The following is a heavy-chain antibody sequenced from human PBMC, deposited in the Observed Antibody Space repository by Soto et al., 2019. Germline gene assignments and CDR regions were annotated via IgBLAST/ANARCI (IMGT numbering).Heavy chain of an antibody. CDR3: ARAGYSSGWYHWYFDF. V-gene: IGHV1-3*01. J-gene: IGHJ2*01. Sequence: QVHLVQAGAEVKKPGASVKVSCKASGYTFSNYGIHWVRQAPGQRREWMGWINAGNGNTMYSEKFQGRVTITRDTSASTEYMDLSRMRSEDTAVYYCARAGYSSGWYHWYFDFWGRGTLVTVSS. CDR1: GYTFSNYG. D-gene: IGHD6-19*01. CDR2: INAGNGNT.